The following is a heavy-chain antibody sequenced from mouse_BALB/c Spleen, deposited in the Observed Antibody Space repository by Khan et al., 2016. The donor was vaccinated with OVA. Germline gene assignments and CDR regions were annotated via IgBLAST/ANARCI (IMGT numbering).Heavy chain of an antibody. CDR3: ARSGGYSYYWYFDV. Sequence: QVQLKQSGTELVRPGTSVKISCKASGYAFTNYWLGWVKQRPGHGLEWIGNIYPGSGHTYYNEKFKVKATLPADKSSRPSSMRLSSLTSEDSAVYFCARSGGYSYYWYFDVWGAGTTVTVSS. D-gene: IGHD2-3*01. CDR2: IYPGSGHT. CDR1: GYAFTNYW. J-gene: IGHJ1*01. V-gene: IGHV1-63*01.